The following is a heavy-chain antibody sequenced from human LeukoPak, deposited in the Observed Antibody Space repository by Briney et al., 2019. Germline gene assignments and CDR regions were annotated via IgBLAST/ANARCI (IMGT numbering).Heavy chain of an antibody. V-gene: IGHV1-69*13. Sequence: GASVKVSCKASGGTFSSYAFSWVRQAPGQGLEWMGGIIPIVGTTNYAQMFQGRVTITADESTSTAYMELSSLRSEDTAVYYCASAGTAMVIEYYFDYWSQGTLVTVSS. CDR1: GGTFSSYA. D-gene: IGHD5-18*01. CDR2: IIPIVGTT. CDR3: ASAGTAMVIEYYFDY. J-gene: IGHJ4*02.